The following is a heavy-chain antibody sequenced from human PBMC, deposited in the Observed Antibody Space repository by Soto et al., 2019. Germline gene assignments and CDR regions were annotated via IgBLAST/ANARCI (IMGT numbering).Heavy chain of an antibody. CDR3: ARDYFIEVGFSRGFDI. CDR2: ISTDGSTT. V-gene: IGHV3-74*01. CDR1: GFTFSRYW. D-gene: IGHD2-15*01. J-gene: IGHJ3*02. Sequence: GGALRLSCAASGFTFSRYWMHWVRQAPGEGLVWVSGISTDGSTTRYVDSVKGRFTISRDNVKNTLYLQMSSLRAEDTAVYYCARDYFIEVGFSRGFDILAQRTAVTVSS.